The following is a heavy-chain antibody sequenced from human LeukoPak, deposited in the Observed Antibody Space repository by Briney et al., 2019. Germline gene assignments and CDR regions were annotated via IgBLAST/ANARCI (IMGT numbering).Heavy chain of an antibody. CDR1: GGSIRNKY. CDR2: INHSGST. D-gene: IGHD3-10*01. Sequence: SETLSLTCTVSGGSIRNKYWSWIRQPPGKGLEWIGEINHSGSTNYNPSLKSRVTISVDTSKNQFSLKLSSVTAADTAVYYCARHTYYYGSGSYTYFDYWGQGTLVTVSS. J-gene: IGHJ4*02. CDR3: ARHTYYYGSGSYTYFDY. V-gene: IGHV4-34*01.